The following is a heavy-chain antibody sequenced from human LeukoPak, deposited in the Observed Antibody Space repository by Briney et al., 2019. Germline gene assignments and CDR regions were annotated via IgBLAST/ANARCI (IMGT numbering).Heavy chain of an antibody. J-gene: IGHJ5*02. CDR2: MYYSGIS. V-gene: IGHV4-59*01. CDR3: ARTLGESSGWYDH. Sequence: PSETLSLTCTVSGASISSYYWSWIRQPPGKGLEWIGYMYYSGISNYNPSLKSRVIISVDTSKNQFSLKLTSVTAADTAVYYCARTLGESSGWYDHWGQGTLVTVSS. D-gene: IGHD6-19*01. CDR1: GASISSYY.